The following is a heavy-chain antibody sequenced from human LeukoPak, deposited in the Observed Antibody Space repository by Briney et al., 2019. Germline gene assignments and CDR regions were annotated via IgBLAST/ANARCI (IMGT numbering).Heavy chain of an antibody. Sequence: SETLSLTCTVSGGSISSGSYYWSWIRQPAGKGLEWIGRIYTSGSTNYNPSLKSRVTISVDTSKNQFSLKLSSVTAADTAVYYCARGRICSSTSCYGVGFDPWGQGTLVTVSS. CDR3: ARGRICSSTSCYGVGFDP. J-gene: IGHJ5*02. CDR1: GGSISSGSYY. CDR2: IYTSGST. D-gene: IGHD2-2*01. V-gene: IGHV4-61*02.